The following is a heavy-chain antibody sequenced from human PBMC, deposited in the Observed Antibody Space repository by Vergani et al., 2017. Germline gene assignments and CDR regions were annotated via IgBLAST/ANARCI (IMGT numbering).Heavy chain of an antibody. J-gene: IGHJ6*02. CDR2: ISGSGGST. CDR1: GFTFSSYA. CDR3: AKDRGLSSKGPFYYYYYGMDV. D-gene: IGHD3-10*01. Sequence: EVQLLESGGGLVQPGGSLRLSCAASGFTFSSYAMSWVRQAPGKGLEWVSAISGSGGSTYYADSVKGRFTISRDNSKNTLYLQMNSLRAEDTAVYYCAKDRGLSSKGPFYYYYYGMDVWGQGTTVTVSS. V-gene: IGHV3-23*01.